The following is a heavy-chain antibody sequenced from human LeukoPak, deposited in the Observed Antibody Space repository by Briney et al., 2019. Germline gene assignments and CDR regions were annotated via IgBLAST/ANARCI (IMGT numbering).Heavy chain of an antibody. CDR3: ARLSAYYYGSYFYYYMDV. D-gene: IGHD3-10*01. CDR2: IKQDESER. Sequence: GGSLRLSCAASGFTFSSYALTWVRQPPGKGPEWVANIKQDESERYSADSAKGRFTISRDNAKKSVYLHMSSLRAEDTALYYCARLSAYYYGSYFYYYMDVWGKGTTVTVSS. CDR1: GFTFSSYA. J-gene: IGHJ6*03. V-gene: IGHV3-7*01.